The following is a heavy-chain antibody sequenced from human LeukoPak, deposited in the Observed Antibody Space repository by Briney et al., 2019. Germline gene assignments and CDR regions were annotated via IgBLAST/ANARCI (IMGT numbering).Heavy chain of an antibody. V-gene: IGHV3-21*01. CDR1: GFTFSSYS. D-gene: IGHD2-2*01. J-gene: IGHJ4*02. Sequence: GSLRLSCAASGFTFSSYSMNWVRQAPGKGLEWVSSISSSSSYIYYADSVKGRFTISRDNAKNSLYLQMNSLRAEDTAVYYCARGSGIVVVPADFDYWGQGTLVTVSS. CDR2: ISSSSSYI. CDR3: ARGSGIVVVPADFDY.